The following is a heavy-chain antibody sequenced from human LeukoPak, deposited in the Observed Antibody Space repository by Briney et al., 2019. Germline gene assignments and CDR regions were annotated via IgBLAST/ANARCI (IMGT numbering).Heavy chain of an antibody. J-gene: IGHJ6*02. CDR2: ISSSGSTI. CDR3: ARDVYYYDSSGYSDYYYGVDV. V-gene: IGHV3-48*03. CDR1: GFTFSSYE. Sequence: GGSLRLSCAASGFTFSSYEMNWVRQAPGKGLEWVSYISSSGSTIYYADSVKGRFTISRDNAKNSLYLQMNSLRAEDTAVYYCARDVYYYDSSGYSDYYYGVDVWGQGTTVTVSS. D-gene: IGHD3-22*01.